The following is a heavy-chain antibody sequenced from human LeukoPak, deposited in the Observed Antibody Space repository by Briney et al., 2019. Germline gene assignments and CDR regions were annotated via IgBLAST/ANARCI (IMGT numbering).Heavy chain of an antibody. CDR1: GFSFNNDW. V-gene: IGHV3-7*01. D-gene: IGHD3-16*01. CDR2: INQDGSEK. Sequence: GGSLRLSCAASGFSFNNDWMDWVRQAPGKGLEWVANINQDGSEKNCLDSVKGRFTISRDNAQNSLYLQMNGLRVEDTAVYYCTRRLDEWGQGTLVTVSS. J-gene: IGHJ4*02. CDR3: TRRLDE.